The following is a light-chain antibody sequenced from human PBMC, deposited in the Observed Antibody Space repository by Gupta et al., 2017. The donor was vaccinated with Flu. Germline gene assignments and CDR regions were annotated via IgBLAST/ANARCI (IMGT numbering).Light chain of an antibody. CDR3: QHYSCSSGT. J-gene: IGKJ1*01. V-gene: IGKV1-5*03. Sequence: DIQMTKYPSTLSASVGDRVTITCRASQSIGAWLAWYQQKPGKAPKFLIYKASILESGVPSRFSGGGSDTEFTLTISSLQPDDFATYYCQHYSCSSGTLGQGTKVEVK. CDR1: QSIGAW. CDR2: KAS.